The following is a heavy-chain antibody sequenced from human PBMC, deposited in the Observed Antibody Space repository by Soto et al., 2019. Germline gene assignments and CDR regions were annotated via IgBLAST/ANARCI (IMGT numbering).Heavy chain of an antibody. CDR2: IIPIFGTA. CDR1: GGTFSSYA. V-gene: IGHV1-69*13. CDR3: ARQPDSSGSEFDY. J-gene: IGHJ4*02. Sequence: GASVKVSCKASGGTFSSYAISWVRQAPGQGLEWMGGIIPIFGTANYAQKFQGRVTITADEYTSSADMELSSLRSEDTAVYYCARQPDSSGSEFDYWGQGTLVTVSS. D-gene: IGHD3-22*01.